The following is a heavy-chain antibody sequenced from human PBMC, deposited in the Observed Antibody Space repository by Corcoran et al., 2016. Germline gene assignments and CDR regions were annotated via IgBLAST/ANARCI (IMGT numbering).Heavy chain of an antibody. D-gene: IGHD2-15*01. Sequence: QVQLVQSGAEVKKPGSSVKVSCKASGGTFSSYAISWVRQAPGQGLEWMGGIIPIFGTANYAQKFQGRVTITEDESTSTAYMELSSLRSEDTAVYYCAGDCSGGSCYGPGYYYGKDVWGQGTTVTVSS. J-gene: IGHJ6*02. V-gene: IGHV1-69*01. CDR1: GGTFSSYA. CDR3: AGDCSGGSCYGPGYYYGKDV. CDR2: IIPIFGTA.